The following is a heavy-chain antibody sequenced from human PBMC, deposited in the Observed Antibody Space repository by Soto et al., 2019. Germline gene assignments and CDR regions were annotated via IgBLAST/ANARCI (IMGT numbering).Heavy chain of an antibody. J-gene: IGHJ4*02. Sequence: PSETLSLTCTVSGGSISSGGYYWSWIRQHPGKGLEWIGYIYYSGSTYYNPSLKSRVTISVDTSKNQFSLKLSSVTAADTAVYYCARGEVPAAFDYWGQGTLVTVSS. V-gene: IGHV4-31*03. CDR2: IYYSGST. CDR1: GGSISSGGYY. D-gene: IGHD2-2*01. CDR3: ARGEVPAAFDY.